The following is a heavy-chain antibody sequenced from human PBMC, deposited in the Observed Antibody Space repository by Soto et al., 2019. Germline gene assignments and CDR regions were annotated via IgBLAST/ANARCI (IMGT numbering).Heavy chain of an antibody. Sequence: SETLSLTCTVSGGSISSSSYYWGWIRQPPGKGLEWIGSIYYSGSTYYNPSLKSRVTISVDTSKNQFSLKLSSVTAADTAVYYCARSYYDFWRMGLLNYYGMDVWGQGTTVT. CDR2: IYYSGST. CDR1: GGSISSSSYY. D-gene: IGHD3-3*01. J-gene: IGHJ6*02. CDR3: ARSYYDFWRMGLLNYYGMDV. V-gene: IGHV4-39*01.